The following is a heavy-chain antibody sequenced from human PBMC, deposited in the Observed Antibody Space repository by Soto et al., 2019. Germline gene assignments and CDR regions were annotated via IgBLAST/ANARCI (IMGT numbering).Heavy chain of an antibody. V-gene: IGHV3-53*01. D-gene: IGHD6-25*01. CDR2: IYSGGST. CDR1: GFTVSSNY. CDR3: ARGGAGYNLYFDL. Sequence: GGSLRLSCAASGFTVSSNYMSWVRQAPGKGLEWVSDIYSGGSTYYADSVKGRFTISSDNSKNTLYLQMNSLRAEDTALYYCARGGAGYNLYFDLWGRGTLVTVSS. J-gene: IGHJ2*01.